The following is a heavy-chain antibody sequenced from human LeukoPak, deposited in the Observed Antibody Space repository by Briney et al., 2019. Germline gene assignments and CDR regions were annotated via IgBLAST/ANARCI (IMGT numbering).Heavy chain of an antibody. CDR2: IKQDGSEK. CDR1: GFTFSSYW. CDR3: ARDTYYYYYMDV. Sequence: GGSLRLSCAASGFTFSSYWMSWVRQAPGKGLEWVANIKQDGSEKNYVGSVKGRFTIARDNAKNSLYLQMNSLRAEDTAVYYCARDTYYYYYMDVWGKGTTVTVSS. V-gene: IGHV3-7*01. J-gene: IGHJ6*03.